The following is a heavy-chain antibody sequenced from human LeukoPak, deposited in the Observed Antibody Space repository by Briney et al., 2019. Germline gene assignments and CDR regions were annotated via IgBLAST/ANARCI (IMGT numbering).Heavy chain of an antibody. CDR2: INSDGSST. CDR3: ARRAGAYTHPYDY. Sequence: PGGSLRLSCAASGFTFSSYGMHWVRQGPGEGLVWVSRINSDGSSTSYADSVKGRFTISRDNAKNTLYLQMNSLRAEDTAVYYCARRAGAYTHPYDYWGQGTLVTVS. V-gene: IGHV3-74*01. D-gene: IGHD3-16*01. CDR1: GFTFSSYG. J-gene: IGHJ4*02.